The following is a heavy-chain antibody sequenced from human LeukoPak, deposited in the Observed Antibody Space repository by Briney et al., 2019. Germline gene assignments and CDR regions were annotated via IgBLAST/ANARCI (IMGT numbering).Heavy chain of an antibody. CDR2: VYHSGST. CDR3: ARNDSSGYFDY. CDR1: DYSISSGNY. D-gene: IGHD3-22*01. V-gene: IGHV4-38-2*01. J-gene: IGHJ4*02. Sequence: SETLSLTCSVSDYSISSGNYWGWIRQPPGEGLEWIGSVYHSGSTHYRPSLKSRITISVDTSKSQFSLKLSSVTAADTAVYYCARNDSSGYFDYWGQGTLVSVSS.